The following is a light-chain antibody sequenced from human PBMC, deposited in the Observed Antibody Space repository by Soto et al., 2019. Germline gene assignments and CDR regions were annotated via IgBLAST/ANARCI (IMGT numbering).Light chain of an antibody. J-gene: IGKJ4*01. CDR3: QQYKNWPLT. CDR1: QSVSSN. Sequence: EIVMTQSPATLSVSPGERATLSCRASQSVSSNLAWYQQQPGQAPRLLLYGASTRATGIPDRFSGSGSGTEFTLTISSLQSEDFAVYYCQQYKNWPLTFGGGTKVEIK. CDR2: GAS. V-gene: IGKV3-15*01.